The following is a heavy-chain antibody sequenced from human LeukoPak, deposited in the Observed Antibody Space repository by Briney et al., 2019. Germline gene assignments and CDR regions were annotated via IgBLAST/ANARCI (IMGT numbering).Heavy chain of an antibody. CDR2: IKQDGSEK. CDR1: GFTFSSYW. J-gene: IGHJ4*02. V-gene: IGHV3-7*01. D-gene: IGHD2-2*01. CDR3: AKDMGIVVVPAAPGDLLDY. Sequence: GGSLRLSCAASGFTFSSYWMSWVRQAPGKGLEWVANIKQDGSEKYYVDSVKGRFTISRDNAKHSLYLQMNSLRAEDTAVYYCAKDMGIVVVPAAPGDLLDYWGQGTLVTVSS.